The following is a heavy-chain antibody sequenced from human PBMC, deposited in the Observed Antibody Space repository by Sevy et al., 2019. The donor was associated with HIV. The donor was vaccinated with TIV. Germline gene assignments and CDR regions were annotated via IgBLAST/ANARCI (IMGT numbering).Heavy chain of an antibody. V-gene: IGHV3-9*01. CDR1: GFTFDDYA. CDR2: ISWNSGSI. D-gene: IGHD6-13*01. Sequence: GGSLRLSCAASGFTFDDYAMHWVRQAPGKGLEWVSGISWNSGSIGYADSVKGRFTISRDNAKNLLYLQMNSLRVEDTALYYCVRAIAAAGSFWGQGTLVTVSS. CDR3: VRAIAAAGSF. J-gene: IGHJ4*02.